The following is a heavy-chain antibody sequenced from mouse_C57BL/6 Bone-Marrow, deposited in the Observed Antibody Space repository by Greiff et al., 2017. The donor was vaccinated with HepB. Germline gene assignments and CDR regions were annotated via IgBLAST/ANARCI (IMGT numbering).Heavy chain of an antibody. CDR3: ARWNSNLDY. V-gene: IGHV1-66*01. J-gene: IGHJ2*01. CDR1: GYSFTSYY. D-gene: IGHD2-5*01. Sequence: QVQLKESGPELVKPGASVKISCKASGYSFTSYYIHWVKQRPGQGLEWIGWIYPGSGNTKYNEKFKGKATLTADTSSSTAYMQLSSLTSEDSAVYYCARWNSNLDYWGQGTTLTVSS. CDR2: IYPGSGNT.